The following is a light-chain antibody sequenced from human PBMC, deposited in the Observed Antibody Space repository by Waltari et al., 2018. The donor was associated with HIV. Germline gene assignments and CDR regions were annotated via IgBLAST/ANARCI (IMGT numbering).Light chain of an antibody. Sequence: DIQMTQSPSTLSASVGDRVTITCRASQIIDDWLAWYQQKPGKAPKLLIYRTSTRPTGVPPRFRGGGSGTDFTLIISGLQPDDFAAYYCMQYGSYFRTFGQGTRVDVK. CDR1: QIIDDW. CDR3: MQYGSYFRT. J-gene: IGKJ1*01. CDR2: RTS. V-gene: IGKV1-5*03.